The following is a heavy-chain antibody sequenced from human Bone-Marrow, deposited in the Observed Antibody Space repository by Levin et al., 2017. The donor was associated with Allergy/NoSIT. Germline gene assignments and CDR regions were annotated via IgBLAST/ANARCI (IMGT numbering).Heavy chain of an antibody. CDR3: ARAPPAGYDQYYFDY. Sequence: PSETLSLTCAVSGGSISSGGYSWSWIRQPPGKGLEWIGYIYHSGSTYYNPSLKSRVTISVDRSKNQFSLKLSSVTAADTAVYYCARAPPAGYDQYYFDYWGQGTLVTVSS. CDR1: GGSISSGGYS. D-gene: IGHD5-12*01. V-gene: IGHV4-30-2*01. CDR2: IYHSGST. J-gene: IGHJ4*02.